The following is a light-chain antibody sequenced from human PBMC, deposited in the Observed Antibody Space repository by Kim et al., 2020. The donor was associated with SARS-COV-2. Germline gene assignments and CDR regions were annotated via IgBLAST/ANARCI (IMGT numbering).Light chain of an antibody. V-gene: IGLV2-23*02. CDR2: EVT. Sequence: SITSSCTGTRNDVGRFNLVSWYQQHPGAAPELIIFEVTKRPSGVSPRFSASKSGNTASLTISGLQAEDGADYFCCSYAHTTTSVLFGGGTQLTVL. J-gene: IGLJ2*01. CDR1: RNDVGRFNL. CDR3: CSYAHTTTSVL.